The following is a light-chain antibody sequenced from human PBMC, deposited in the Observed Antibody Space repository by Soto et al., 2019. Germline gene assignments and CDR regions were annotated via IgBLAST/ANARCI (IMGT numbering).Light chain of an antibody. CDR2: ENK. J-gene: IGLJ2*01. V-gene: IGLV6-57*04. Sequence: NFMLTQPHSVSESPGKTVTISCTRSSGSIANHYVQWYQQRPGSAPTTVIYENKLRPSGGPGRFSGSTAGSSSSASLTISGLQTEDEADYYCQSYDADFVIFGGGTKLTVL. CDR1: SGSIANHY. CDR3: QSYDADFVI.